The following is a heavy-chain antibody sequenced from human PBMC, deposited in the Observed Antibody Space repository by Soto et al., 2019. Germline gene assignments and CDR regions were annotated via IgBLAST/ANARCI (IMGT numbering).Heavy chain of an antibody. CDR3: ARDGTLYDSRAYYYLY. CDR2: ITPMFGTP. J-gene: IGHJ4*02. Sequence: QVQLVQSGAEVKKPGSSVKVSCKASGGTFSSYTITWVRQAPGQGLEWMGGITPMFGTPNYAQKFRGRVTITGDESTSTAYMDLSSLRSEDTAMYFCARDGTLYDSRAYYYLYWGQGTLVTVSS. V-gene: IGHV1-69*01. D-gene: IGHD3-22*01. CDR1: GGTFSSYT.